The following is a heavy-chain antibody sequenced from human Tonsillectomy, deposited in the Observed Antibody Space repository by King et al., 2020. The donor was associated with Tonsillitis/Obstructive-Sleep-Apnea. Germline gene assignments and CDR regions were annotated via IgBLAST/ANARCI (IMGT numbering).Heavy chain of an antibody. CDR2: IDWADDK. D-gene: IGHD3-22*01. J-gene: IGHJ4*02. CDR1: GFSLSTSGMC. CDR3: ARINYYDSSGYYFEIDY. Sequence: TLKESGPALVKPTQTLTLTCTFSGFSLSTSGMCVSWILQPPGKALEWLALIDWADDKYYSTSLKTRLNISKDTSKNQVFLTMTNMDPVDTATYYCARINYYDSSGYYFEIDYWGQGTLVTVSS. V-gene: IGHV2-70*01.